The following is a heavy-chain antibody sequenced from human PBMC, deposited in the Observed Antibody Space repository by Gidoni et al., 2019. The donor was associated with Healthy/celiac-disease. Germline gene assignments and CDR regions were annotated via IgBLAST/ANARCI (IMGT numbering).Heavy chain of an antibody. J-gene: IGHJ4*02. D-gene: IGHD3-10*01. V-gene: IGHV3-33*01. Sequence: QVPLVESGGGVVQPGRSLRLSCAGSGFPFSGYGMHWVRQAPGKGLDGVAVIWYDGSNKYYADSVKGRFTISRDNSKNTLYLQMNSLRAEDTAGYYCARDPFYGSGSYGGDYWGQGTLVTVSS. CDR2: IWYDGSNK. CDR3: ARDPFYGSGSYGGDY. CDR1: GFPFSGYG.